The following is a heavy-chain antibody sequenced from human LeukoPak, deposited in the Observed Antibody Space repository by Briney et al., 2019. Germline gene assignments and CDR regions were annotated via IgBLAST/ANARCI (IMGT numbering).Heavy chain of an antibody. CDR1: GYTFTDYY. V-gene: IGHV1-2*02. J-gene: IGHJ4*02. CDR2: INPNSGGT. D-gene: IGHD6-13*01. Sequence: ASVKVSCKASGYTFTDYYMHWVRQAPGQGLEWMGWINPNSGGTNYAQKFQGRVTMTRDTSISTAYMELSRLRSDDTAVFYCAREEVVAAAGPTLDYWGQGALVTVSS. CDR3: AREEVVAAAGPTLDY.